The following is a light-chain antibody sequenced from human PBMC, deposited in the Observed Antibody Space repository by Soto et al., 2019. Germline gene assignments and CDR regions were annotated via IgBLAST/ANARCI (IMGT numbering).Light chain of an antibody. CDR3: HQCASWRLT. CDR2: DAS. J-gene: IGKJ4*01. CDR1: QSVTTY. V-gene: IGKV3-11*01. Sequence: EIVLTQSPATLSLSPGERATLSCRASQSVTTYLAWYQQKPGQAPRLLIYDASNRATGIPARFSGSGSGTDFTLTISSLEPEDFAVYYCHQCASWRLTFGGGTKVEIK.